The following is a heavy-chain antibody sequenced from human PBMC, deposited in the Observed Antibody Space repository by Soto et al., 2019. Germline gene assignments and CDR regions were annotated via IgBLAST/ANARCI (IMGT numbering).Heavy chain of an antibody. J-gene: IGHJ5*02. V-gene: IGHV6-1*01. CDR1: GDSVSSYSVV. CDR3: ARLIGNSWLDD. D-gene: IGHD2-8*01. Sequence: SQTLSLTCAISGDSVSSYSVVWNWIRQSPSGGLEWLGRTYYRSKWYSEYAISVQSRITVNADTSKNQVSLQLDSVTPDDTAVYYCARLIGNSWLDDWGQGTLATVSS. CDR2: TYYRSKWYS.